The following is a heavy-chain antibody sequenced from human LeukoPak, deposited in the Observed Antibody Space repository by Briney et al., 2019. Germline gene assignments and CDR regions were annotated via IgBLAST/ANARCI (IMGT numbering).Heavy chain of an antibody. V-gene: IGHV4-61*02. CDR3: ARDSRYRSGWFLVGHMDV. Sequence: SQTLSLTCTVSGGSISSGSYYWSWIRQPAGKGLEWIGRIYTSGSTNYNPSLKSRVTISVDTSKNQFSLKLSSVTAADTAVYYCARDSRYRSGWFLVGHMDVWGKGTTVTVSS. J-gene: IGHJ6*03. CDR1: GGSISSGSYY. D-gene: IGHD6-19*01. CDR2: IYTSGST.